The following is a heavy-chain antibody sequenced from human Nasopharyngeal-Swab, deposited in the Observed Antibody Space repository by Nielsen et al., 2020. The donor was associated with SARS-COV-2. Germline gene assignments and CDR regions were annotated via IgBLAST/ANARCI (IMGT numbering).Heavy chain of an antibody. V-gene: IGHV4-34*01. CDR2: INHMGTT. J-gene: IGHJ4*02. D-gene: IGHD3-22*01. CDR3: SRGHRSISMIVVVIATAHFYFDS. CDR1: GGSFSGYY. Sequence: SETLSLTCAVYGGSFSGYYWSWIRQPPGKGLEWSGEINHMGTTRYNTSLKSRVTISSDTSKNQFSLKLSSVTAADTAVYYCSRGHRSISMIVVVIATAHFYFDSWGRGTLVTVTS.